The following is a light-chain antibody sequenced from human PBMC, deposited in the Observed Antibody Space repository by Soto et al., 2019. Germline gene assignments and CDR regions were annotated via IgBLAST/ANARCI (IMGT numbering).Light chain of an antibody. V-gene: IGLV2-14*01. Sequence: QSALTQPASVSGSPGQSITISCTGTSSDVGGHNYVSWYQQHPGTAPKLMIYEVTNRPSGVSNRFSGSKSGNTASLTISGLHAEDEADYYCSSYTSGTTIDVVVGGGTQLTVL. CDR1: SSDVGGHNY. CDR2: EVT. J-gene: IGLJ2*01. CDR3: SSYTSGTTIDVV.